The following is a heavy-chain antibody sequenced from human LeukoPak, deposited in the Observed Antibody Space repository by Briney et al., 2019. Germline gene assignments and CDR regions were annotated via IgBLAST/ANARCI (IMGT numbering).Heavy chain of an antibody. J-gene: IGHJ4*02. CDR1: GFSFGGYA. D-gene: IGHD3-9*01. CDR3: AKDGLYFDGSTHIYYFDS. CDR2: ITYNGAAT. Sequence: GGSLRLSCAASGFSFGGYAMTWVRQAPGKGLEWVSSITYNGAATYYLDSVKVRFTISRDNSRSTLYLQMDSLTAEDTALYYCAKDGLYFDGSTHIYYFDSWGQGTLVAVSS. V-gene: IGHV3-23*01.